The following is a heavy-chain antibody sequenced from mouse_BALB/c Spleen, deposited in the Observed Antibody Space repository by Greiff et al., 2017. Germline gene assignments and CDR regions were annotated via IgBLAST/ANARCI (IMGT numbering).Heavy chain of an antibody. J-gene: IGHJ3*01. D-gene: IGHD2-4*01. V-gene: IGHV5-9-3*01. CDR3: ATPSMISSSEFAY. CDR1: GFTFSSYA. CDR2: ISSGGSYT. Sequence: EVHLVESGGGLVKPGGSLKLSCAASGFTFSSYAMSWVRQTPEKRLEWVATISSGGSYTYYPDSVKGRFTISRDNAKNTLYLQMSSLRSEDTAMYYCATPSMISSSEFAYWGQGTLVTVSA.